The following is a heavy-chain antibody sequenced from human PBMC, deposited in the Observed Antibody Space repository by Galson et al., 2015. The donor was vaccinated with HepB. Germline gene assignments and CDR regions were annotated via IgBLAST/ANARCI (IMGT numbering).Heavy chain of an antibody. Sequence: SLRLSCAASRFTFDNYAMNWVRQAPGKGLEWVSAISGSGGGTYYADSMKGRFTISRDNSKNSLYLQMNSLRTEDTALYYCAKGTPQTRITQSCPYSIQSIYYYGMDVWGQATTVTVSS. CDR1: RFTFDNYA. CDR3: AKGTPQTRITQSCPYSIQSIYYYGMDV. D-gene: IGHD3-10*01. CDR2: ISGSGGGT. J-gene: IGHJ6*02. V-gene: IGHV3-43*02.